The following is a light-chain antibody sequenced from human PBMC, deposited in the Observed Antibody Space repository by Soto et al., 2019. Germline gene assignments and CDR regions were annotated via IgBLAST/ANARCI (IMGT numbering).Light chain of an antibody. CDR2: GAS. V-gene: IGKV3-20*01. J-gene: IGKJ2*01. CDR3: QQLDT. CDR1: QSVSSSY. Sequence: EIVLTQSPGTLSLSPGERATLSCRASQSVSSSYLAWYQQKPGQAPRLLIYGASSRATGIPDRFSGSGSGTDVTLTISRLEPEDFAVYYCQQLDTCGQWTKLEIK.